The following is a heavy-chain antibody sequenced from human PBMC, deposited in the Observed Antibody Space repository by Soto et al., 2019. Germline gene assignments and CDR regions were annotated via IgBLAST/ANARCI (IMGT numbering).Heavy chain of an antibody. D-gene: IGHD3-16*01. CDR3: ARVTTHMITFGGVIGYFDY. V-gene: IGHV4-39*01. Sequence: SETLSLTCTVSGGSISSSSYYWGWIRQPPGKGLEWIWSIYYSGSTYYNPSLKSRVTISVDTSKNQFSLKLSSVTAADTAVYYCARVTTHMITFGGVIGYFDYWGQGTLVTVSS. CDR2: IYYSGST. CDR1: GGSISSSSYY. J-gene: IGHJ4*02.